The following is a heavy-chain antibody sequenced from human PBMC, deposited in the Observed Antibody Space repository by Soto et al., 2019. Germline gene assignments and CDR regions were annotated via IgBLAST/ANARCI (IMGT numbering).Heavy chain of an antibody. D-gene: IGHD5-12*01. J-gene: IGHJ3*02. Sequence: PSETLSLTCTVSGASISSGAHYCTWIRQRPGKGLXWFXXIXXSXXXXXSXXLKRRLSISLDTSKNQFSLRLSSVTAADTAMYYCARARLRAVYAFDIWGQGTMVTASS. CDR1: GASISSGAHY. CDR3: ARARLRAVYAFDI. CDR2: IXXSXXX. V-gene: IGHV4-31*03.